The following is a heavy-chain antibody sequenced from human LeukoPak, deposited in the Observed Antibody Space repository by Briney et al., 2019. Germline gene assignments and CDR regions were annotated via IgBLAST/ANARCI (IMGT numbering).Heavy chain of an antibody. D-gene: IGHD3-16*01. V-gene: IGHV3-21*01. CDR2: XXXSGSYK. J-gene: IGHJ6*02. CDR3: ARFFQQNLGYDYYYGMDV. Sequence: GGSLRLSCAASGFTFSTYDINWVRQAPGKGLEWVXXXXXSGSYKYYADSVKGRFTISRDNAKNSLYLQMNSLRAEDTAVYYCARFFQQNLGYDYYYGMDVWGQGTTVTVSS. CDR1: GFTFSTYD.